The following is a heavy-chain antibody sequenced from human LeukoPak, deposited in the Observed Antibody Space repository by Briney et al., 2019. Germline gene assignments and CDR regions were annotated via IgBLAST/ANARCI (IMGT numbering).Heavy chain of an antibody. CDR2: ISSSSSYI. D-gene: IGHD3-10*01. V-gene: IGHV3-21*05. CDR1: GFTFSSYS. Sequence: PGGSLRLSCAASGFTFSSYSMNWVRQAPGKGLEWVSYISSSSSYIYYADSVKGRFTISRDNAKNSLYLQMNSLRAEDTAVYYCAREIHGSGSYVPYFDYWGQGTLVTVSS. CDR3: AREIHGSGSYVPYFDY. J-gene: IGHJ4*02.